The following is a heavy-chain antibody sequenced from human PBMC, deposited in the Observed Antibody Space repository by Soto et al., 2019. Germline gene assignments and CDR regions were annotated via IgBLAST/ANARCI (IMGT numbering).Heavy chain of an antibody. V-gene: IGHV1-69*08. CDR1: GGTFSSYT. CDR3: ARETGVATKELYYYYYMDV. J-gene: IGHJ6*03. CDR2: IIPILGIA. Sequence: QVQLVQSGAEVKKPGSPVKVSCKASGGTFSSYTISWVRQAPGQGLEWMGRIIPILGIANYAQKFQGRVTITADKSTSTAYMELSSLRSEDTAVYYCARETGVATKELYYYYYMDVWGKGTTVTVSS. D-gene: IGHD5-12*01.